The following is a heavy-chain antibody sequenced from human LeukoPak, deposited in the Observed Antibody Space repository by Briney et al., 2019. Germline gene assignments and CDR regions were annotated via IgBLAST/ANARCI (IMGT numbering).Heavy chain of an antibody. V-gene: IGHV3-7*03. CDR2: IKEGGSER. J-gene: IGHJ5*02. CDR3: AKDIYGDYVQGWFDP. CDR1: AFIFSGHW. D-gene: IGHD4-17*01. Sequence: GGSLRPPCEGSAFIFSGHWMNWVRQTPGKGLEWVASIKEGGSERQYVDSVKGRFTISRDNAKNSLYLQMNSLRAEDTALYYCAKDIYGDYVQGWFDPWGQGTLVTVSS.